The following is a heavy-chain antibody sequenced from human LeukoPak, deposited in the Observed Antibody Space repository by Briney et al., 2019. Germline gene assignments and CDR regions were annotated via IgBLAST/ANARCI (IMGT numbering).Heavy chain of an antibody. CDR1: GYIFTGYY. Sequence: EASVKVSCKASGYIFTGYYMHWVRQAPGQGLEWMGWINPNSGGTNSAQKFQGRVTMTRDTSISTAYMELSRLTSDDTAVCYCARHPYSGSYHFDYWGQGTLVTVSS. J-gene: IGHJ4*02. CDR3: ARHPYSGSYHFDY. CDR2: INPNSGGT. V-gene: IGHV1-2*02. D-gene: IGHD1-26*01.